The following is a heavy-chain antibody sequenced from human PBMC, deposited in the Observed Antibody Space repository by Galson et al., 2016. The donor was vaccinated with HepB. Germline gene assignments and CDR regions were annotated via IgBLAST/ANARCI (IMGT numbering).Heavy chain of an antibody. CDR2: VHSGGRT. CDR1: GLTVSRSY. D-gene: IGHD4-17*01. J-gene: IGHJ6*02. Sequence: SLRLSCAASGLTVSRSYMSWVRQAPGKGLEWVSIVHSGGRTYYSDSVKGRFTISRDTSKNTLYLQMNSLRADDTAVYYCARDYAAYGDPARYYYFEKDGWGQGTTVTVSS. V-gene: IGHV3-66*01. CDR3: ARDYAAYGDPARYYYFEKDG.